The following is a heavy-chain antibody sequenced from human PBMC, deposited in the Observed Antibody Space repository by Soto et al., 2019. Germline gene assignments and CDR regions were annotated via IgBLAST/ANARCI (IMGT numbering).Heavy chain of an antibody. D-gene: IGHD3-10*01. CDR2: LYYGRSA. J-gene: IGHJ5*02. V-gene: IGHV4-59*01. CDR3: ARDGGVAGVSTWFDP. CDR1: GDSISSYY. Sequence: SETLSLTCAVSGDSISSYYCMWIRQPPGKGLESIGYLYYGRSANYNPSLKSRVTLSVDTSTNQCSLTLSSMTAADTAVYYCARDGGVAGVSTWFDPWGQGTLVTVSS.